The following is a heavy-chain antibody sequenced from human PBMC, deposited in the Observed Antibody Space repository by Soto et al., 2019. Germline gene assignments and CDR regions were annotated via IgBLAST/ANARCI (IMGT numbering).Heavy chain of an antibody. Sequence: ASVKVSCKVSGYTLTELSMHWVRQAPGKGLEWMGGFDPEDGETIYAQKFQGRVTMTTDTSTGTAYMELRSLRSDDTAVYYCARPDAFDIWGQGTMVTVSS. CDR3: ARPDAFDI. V-gene: IGHV1-24*01. J-gene: IGHJ3*02. CDR1: GYTLTELS. CDR2: FDPEDGET.